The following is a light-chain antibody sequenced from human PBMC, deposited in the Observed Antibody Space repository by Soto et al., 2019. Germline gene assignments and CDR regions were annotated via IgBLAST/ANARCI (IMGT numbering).Light chain of an antibody. CDR1: QGIDNY. J-gene: IGKJ4*01. Sequence: DIQMTQSPSSLSASVGDRVTITCRASQGIDNYLAWYQQKPGKGPKLLIYGASTLRSGVPSRFSGSGSGTVFTFTISSLQPEDVATYYCKNYNDSFGGGTKVEI. V-gene: IGKV1-27*01. CDR2: GAS. CDR3: KNYNDS.